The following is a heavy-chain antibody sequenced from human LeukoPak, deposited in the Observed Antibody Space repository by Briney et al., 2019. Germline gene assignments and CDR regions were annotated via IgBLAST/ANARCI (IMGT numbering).Heavy chain of an antibody. D-gene: IGHD2-2*01. CDR3: AKDAAAYCSSTSCYQGYFDY. CDR1: GFTFSSYA. V-gene: IGHV3-30*01. CDR2: ISYDGSNK. J-gene: IGHJ4*02. Sequence: GGSLRLSCAASGFTFSSYAMPWVRQAPGKGLEWVAVISYDGSNKYYADSVKGRFTIPRDNSKNTLYLHMNSLRAEDTAVYYCAKDAAAYCSSTSCYQGYFDYWGQGTLVTVSS.